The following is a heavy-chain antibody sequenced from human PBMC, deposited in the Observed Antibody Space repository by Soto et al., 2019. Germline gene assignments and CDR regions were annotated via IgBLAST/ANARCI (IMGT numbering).Heavy chain of an antibody. CDR2: ISAYTDDP. CDR1: GNTFTNFG. J-gene: IGHJ5*02. Sequence: QGQLVQSGAEVKKPGASVKVSCTASGNTFTNFGVTWVRQAPGQGLEWLGWISAYTDDPNYAQKFQGRVTMTIDTSTSPAYLDLRSLKSDDTAVYYCARVIPGAEAWFDPWGQGTLVTVSS. CDR3: ARVIPGAEAWFDP. D-gene: IGHD2-2*01. V-gene: IGHV1-18*01.